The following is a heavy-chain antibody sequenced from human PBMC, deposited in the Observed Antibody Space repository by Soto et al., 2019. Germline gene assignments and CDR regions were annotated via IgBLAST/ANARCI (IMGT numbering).Heavy chain of an antibody. D-gene: IGHD1-26*01. Sequence: QVQLVESGGGVVQPGRSLRLSCAASGFTFSSYGMHWVRQAPGKGLEWVAVIWYDGSNKYYADSVKGRFTISRDNSKNTLYLQMNSLRAEDTAVYYCARDLSLHYSGSPGYYYYGMDVWGQGTTVTVSS. J-gene: IGHJ6*02. CDR3: ARDLSLHYSGSPGYYYYGMDV. CDR1: GFTFSSYG. CDR2: IWYDGSNK. V-gene: IGHV3-33*01.